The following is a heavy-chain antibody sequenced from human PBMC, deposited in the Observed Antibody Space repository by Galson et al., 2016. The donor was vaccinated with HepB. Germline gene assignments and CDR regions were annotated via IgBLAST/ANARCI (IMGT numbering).Heavy chain of an antibody. CDR3: ARGSRRNKCRGGNCYYFDY. Sequence: PALVKPTQTLTLTCSFSGFSLSTSGVGVGWIRQPPGKAPEWLAIVFYDDDKRYSPLLKSQITITKDTSKNQVVLTMTNMDPADTGTYFRARGSRRNKCRGGNCYYFDYWGQGTLVTVSS. CDR2: VFYDDDK. J-gene: IGHJ4*02. D-gene: IGHD2-21*01. CDR1: GFSLSTSGVG. V-gene: IGHV2-5*02.